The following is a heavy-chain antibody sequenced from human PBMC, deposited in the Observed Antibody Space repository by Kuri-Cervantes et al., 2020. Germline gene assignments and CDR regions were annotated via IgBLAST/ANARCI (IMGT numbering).Heavy chain of an antibody. Sequence: SETLSLTCAVYGGSFSGYYWSWTRQPPGKGLEWIGEINHSGSTNYNPSLKSRVTISVDTSKNQFSLKLSSVTAADTAVYYCARVALGGVFFEYWGQGTLVTVSS. CDR3: ARVALGGVFFEY. D-gene: IGHD2-8*02. CDR2: INHSGST. CDR1: GGSFSGYY. V-gene: IGHV4-34*01. J-gene: IGHJ4*01.